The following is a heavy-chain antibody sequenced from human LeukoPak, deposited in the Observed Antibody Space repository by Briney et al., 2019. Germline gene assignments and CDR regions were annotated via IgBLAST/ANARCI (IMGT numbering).Heavy chain of an antibody. V-gene: IGHV1-18*01. CDR1: GYTFTSYG. D-gene: IGHD3-22*01. J-gene: IGHJ4*02. Sequence: ASVKVSCKASGYTFTSYGISWLRQAPGQGLEWMGWISAYNGNTNYAQKLQGRVTMTTDTSTSTAYMELRSLRSDDTAVYYCARVTQYYYDSSGYPRKAFDYWGQGTLVTVSS. CDR2: ISAYNGNT. CDR3: ARVTQYYYDSSGYPRKAFDY.